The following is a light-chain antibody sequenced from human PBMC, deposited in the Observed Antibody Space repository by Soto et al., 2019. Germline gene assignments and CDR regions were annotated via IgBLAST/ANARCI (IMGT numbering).Light chain of an antibody. CDR3: GTWDNSLSAWV. J-gene: IGLJ3*02. V-gene: IGLV1-51*02. Sequence: QSVLTQPPSVSAAPGQTVTISCSGSSSSIGKNYVSWYQQFPGTAPKLLIYESNKRPSGIPDRFSGSKSGTSATLGITGLQTGDEADDDCGTWDNSLSAWVFGGGTKLTVL. CDR1: SSSIGKNY. CDR2: ESN.